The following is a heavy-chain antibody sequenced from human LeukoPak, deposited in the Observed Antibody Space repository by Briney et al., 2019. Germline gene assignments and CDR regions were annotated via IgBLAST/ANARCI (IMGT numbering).Heavy chain of an antibody. V-gene: IGHV3-11*01. CDR1: GFTFSDYY. CDR3: ARKDIVLMVYAMAAPGEIDY. J-gene: IGHJ4*02. D-gene: IGHD2-8*01. CDR2: ISSSGSTI. Sequence: GGSLRLSCAASGFTFSDYYMSWIRQAPGKGLEWVSYISSSGSTIYYADSVKGRFTISRDNAKNPLYLQMNSLRAEDTAVYYCARKDIVLMVYAMAAPGEIDYWGQGTLVTVSS.